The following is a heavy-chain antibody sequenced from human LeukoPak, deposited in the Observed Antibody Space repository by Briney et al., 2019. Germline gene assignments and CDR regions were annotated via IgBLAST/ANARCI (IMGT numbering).Heavy chain of an antibody. J-gene: IGHJ5*02. CDR1: GGTFSSYA. CDR3: AREGGGGYSYGP. D-gene: IGHD5-18*01. CDR2: IIPIFGTA. Sequence: GASVKVSCKASGGTFSSYAISWVRQAPGQGLEWMGGIIPIFGTANYAQKFQGRVTITTDESTSTAYMELSSLRSEDTAVYYCAREGGGGYSYGPWGQGTLVTVSS. V-gene: IGHV1-69*05.